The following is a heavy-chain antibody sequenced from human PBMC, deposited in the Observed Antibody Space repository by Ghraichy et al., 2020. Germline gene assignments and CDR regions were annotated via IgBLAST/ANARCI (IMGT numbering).Heavy chain of an antibody. CDR2: IYTSGST. V-gene: IGHV4-4*07. D-gene: IGHD1-26*01. Sequence: SETLSLTCTVSGGSISSYYWSWIRQPAGKGLEWIGRIYTSGSTNYNPSLKSRVTMSVDTSKNQFSLKLSSVTAADTAVYYCASYPVGATWLENWFDPWGQGTLVTVSS. CDR3: ASYPVGATWLENWFDP. J-gene: IGHJ5*02. CDR1: GGSISSYY.